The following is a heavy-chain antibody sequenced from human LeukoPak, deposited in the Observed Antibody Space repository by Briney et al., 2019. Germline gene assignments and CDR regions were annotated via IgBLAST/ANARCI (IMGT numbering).Heavy chain of an antibody. D-gene: IGHD6-13*01. J-gene: IGHJ6*03. CDR1: GGSFSTYY. CDR2: IYTSGST. CDR3: ATGPGYSSSWYPYYYYYMDV. V-gene: IGHV4-59*10. Sequence: PSETLSLTCAVYGGSFSTYYWSWIRQPAGKGLEWIGRIYTSGSTNYNPSLKSRVTMSVDTSKNQFSLKLSSVTAADTAVYYCATGPGYSSSWYPYYYYYMDVWGKGTTVTISS.